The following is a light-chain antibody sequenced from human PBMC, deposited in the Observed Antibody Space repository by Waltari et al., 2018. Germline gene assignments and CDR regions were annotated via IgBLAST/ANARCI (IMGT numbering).Light chain of an antibody. V-gene: IGLV2-11*01. Sequence: SALTQPRSVSGSPGQSVTISCTGTTTDLGRYNYVSWYQQHPGKAPKLIILDVTKRPSGVPDRLSGSKSGNTASLTISGLRAEDEAEYYCCSYAGSYTWVFGGGTKLTVV. CDR2: DVT. CDR3: CSYAGSYTWV. CDR1: TTDLGRYNY. J-gene: IGLJ3*02.